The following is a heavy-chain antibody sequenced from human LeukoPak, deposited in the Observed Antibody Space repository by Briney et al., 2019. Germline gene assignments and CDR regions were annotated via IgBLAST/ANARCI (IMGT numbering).Heavy chain of an antibody. Sequence: GRSLRLSCAASGFTFSSYGMHWVRQAPGKGLEWVAITSYDASNKYYADSVKGRFTISRDNSKKTLYLQMNSLRAEDTAVYYCARDMGYCSGDNCYYFDYWGQGTLVTVSS. CDR2: TSYDASNK. V-gene: IGHV3-30*03. J-gene: IGHJ4*02. CDR3: ARDMGYCSGDNCYYFDY. D-gene: IGHD2-15*01. CDR1: GFTFSSYG.